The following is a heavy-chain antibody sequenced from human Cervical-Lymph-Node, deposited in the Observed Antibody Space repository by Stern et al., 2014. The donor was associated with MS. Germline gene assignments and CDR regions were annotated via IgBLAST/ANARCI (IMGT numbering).Heavy chain of an antibody. CDR3: ARDFSWGLFDY. J-gene: IGHJ4*02. CDR2: PSPDGSQM. CDR1: GFSFTNSW. V-gene: IGHV3-7*01. Sequence: EVQLVESGGGLVQPGGSLRLSCEASGFSFTNSWMTWVRHAPGKGLELVAGPSPDGSQMSHVDSVKGRFTISKDNARNSLYLQMNSLNAEDTAIYYCARDFSWGLFDYWGQGTLVTVSS. D-gene: IGHD7-27*01.